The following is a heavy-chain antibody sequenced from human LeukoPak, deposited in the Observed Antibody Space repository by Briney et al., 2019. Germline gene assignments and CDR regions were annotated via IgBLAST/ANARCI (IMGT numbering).Heavy chain of an antibody. CDR3: ARSSGWSQGYYFDY. D-gene: IGHD6-19*01. V-gene: IGHV4-30-4*01. CDR2: IYYSGST. J-gene: IGHJ4*02. CDR1: GGSISSGDYY. Sequence: SQTLSLTCTVSGGSISSGDYYWSWIRQPPGKGLEWIGYIYYSGSTYYNPSLKSRVTISVDTSKNQFSLKLSSVTAADTAVYYCARSSGWSQGYYFDYWGQGTLVTVSS.